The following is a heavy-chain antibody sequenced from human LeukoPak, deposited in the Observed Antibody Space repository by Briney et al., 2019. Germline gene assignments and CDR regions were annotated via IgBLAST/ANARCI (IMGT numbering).Heavy chain of an antibody. D-gene: IGHD5-18*01. J-gene: IGHJ6*03. CDR1: GGSFSGYY. CDR3: ARGLLGYSYGYYYYYMDV. CDR2: INRSGST. Sequence: PSETLSLTCAVYGGSFSGYYWSWIRQPPGKGLEWIGEINRSGSTNYNPSLKSRVTISVDTSKNQFSLKLSSVTAADTAVYYCARGLLGYSYGYYYYYMDVWGKGTTVTVTS. V-gene: IGHV4-34*01.